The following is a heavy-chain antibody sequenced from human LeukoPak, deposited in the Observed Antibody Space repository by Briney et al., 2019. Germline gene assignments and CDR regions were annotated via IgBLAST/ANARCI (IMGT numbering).Heavy chain of an antibody. Sequence: GGSLRLSCAASGFTFDDYGMSWVRQAPGKGLEWVSGINWNGGSTGYADSVKGRFTISRDNAKNSLYLQMNSLRAEDTALYHCARTLYYDFWSGSPDDAFDIWGQGTMVTVSS. D-gene: IGHD3-3*01. J-gene: IGHJ3*02. CDR1: GFTFDDYG. CDR3: ARTLYYDFWSGSPDDAFDI. V-gene: IGHV3-20*01. CDR2: INWNGGST.